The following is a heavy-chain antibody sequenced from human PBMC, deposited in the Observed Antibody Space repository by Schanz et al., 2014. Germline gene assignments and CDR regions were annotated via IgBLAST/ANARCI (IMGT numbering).Heavy chain of an antibody. CDR3: ARGPSQGYSYGHNIGAYYYGMDV. D-gene: IGHD5-18*01. V-gene: IGHV1-46*01. CDR1: GYTFVSYS. Sequence: VQLVESGAEMKKPGASVKVSCKASGYTFVSYSMHWVRQAPGQGLEWMGIINPSGGGTSYALRFQDRVTVTRDTSRSTVYMELSSLRSEDTAVYYCARGPSQGYSYGHNIGAYYYGMDVWGQGTTVTVSS. CDR2: INPSGGGT. J-gene: IGHJ6*02.